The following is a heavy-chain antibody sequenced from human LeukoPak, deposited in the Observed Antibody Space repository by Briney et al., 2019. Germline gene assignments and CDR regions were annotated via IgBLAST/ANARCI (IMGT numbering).Heavy chain of an antibody. D-gene: IGHD6-13*01. CDR3: ARVTAADDAFDI. V-gene: IGHV4-59*12. J-gene: IGHJ3*02. CDR2: IYYSGST. CDR1: GGSXSXXY. Sequence: ETLSLTCTVXGGSXSXXYWSWIRQPPGXGLXXIGSIYYSGSTHYNPSLKSRVTISVDTSKNQFSLKLSSVTAADTAVYYCARVTAADDAFDIWGQGTMVTVSS.